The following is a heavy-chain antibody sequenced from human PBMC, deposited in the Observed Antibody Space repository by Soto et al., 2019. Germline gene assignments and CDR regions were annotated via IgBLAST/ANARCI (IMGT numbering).Heavy chain of an antibody. V-gene: IGHV3-33*01. J-gene: IGHJ5*02. D-gene: IGHD3-16*02. Sequence: GGSLRLSCAASGFTFSSYGMHWVRQAPGKGLEWVAVIWYDGSNKYYADSVKGRFTISRDNSKNTLYLQMNSLRAEDTAVYYCARDLQYYDYIWGSYRPSNWFDPWGQGTLVTVSS. CDR2: IWYDGSNK. CDR3: ARDLQYYDYIWGSYRPSNWFDP. CDR1: GFTFSSYG.